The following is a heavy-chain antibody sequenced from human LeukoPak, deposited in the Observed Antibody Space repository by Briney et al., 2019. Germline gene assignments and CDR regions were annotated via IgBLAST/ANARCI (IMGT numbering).Heavy chain of an antibody. CDR2: ISSGSHSI. CDR3: AGDVRGPGWLDP. CDR1: GFTFSSFN. J-gene: IGHJ5*02. V-gene: IGHV3-48*02. Sequence: TGGSLRLSCAASGFTFSSFNMNWVRLAPGKGLEWLSYISSGSHSIYYADSVRGRFTISRDNAKNSLYLQMNSLREDDTAVYFCAGDVRGPGWLDPWGQGTLVTISS.